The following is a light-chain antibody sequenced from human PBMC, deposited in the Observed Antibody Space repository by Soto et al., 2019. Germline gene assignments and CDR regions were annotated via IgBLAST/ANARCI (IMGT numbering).Light chain of an antibody. Sequence: QSVLTQPPSASASLGASVTLTCTLSSGYSNYKVDWYQQRPGKGPRFVMRVGTGGIVGSKGDGIPDRCSVLGSGLNRYLTIKNIQEEDESDYHCGADHGSGSNFPHVVFGGGTKVTVL. CDR2: VGTGGIVG. CDR3: GADHGSGSNFPHVV. J-gene: IGLJ2*01. CDR1: SGYSNYK. V-gene: IGLV9-49*01.